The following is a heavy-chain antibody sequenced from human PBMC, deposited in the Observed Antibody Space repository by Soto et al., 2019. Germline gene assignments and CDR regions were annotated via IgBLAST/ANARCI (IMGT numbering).Heavy chain of an antibody. CDR3: ARESANYDFWSGYYSNWFDP. V-gene: IGHV1-2*02. D-gene: IGHD3-3*01. CDR1: GYTFTGYY. CDR2: INPNSGGT. J-gene: IGHJ5*02. Sequence: ASVKVSCKASGYTFTGYYMHWVRQAPGQGLEWMGWINPNSGGTNYAQKFQGRVTMTRDTSISTAYMELSRLRSDDTAAYYCARESANYDFWSGYYSNWFDPWGQGTLVTVSS.